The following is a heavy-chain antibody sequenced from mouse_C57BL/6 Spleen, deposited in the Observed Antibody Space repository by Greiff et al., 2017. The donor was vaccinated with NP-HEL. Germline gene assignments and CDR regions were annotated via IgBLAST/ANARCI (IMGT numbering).Heavy chain of an antibody. CDR2: INPSSGYT. J-gene: IGHJ1*03. Sequence: QVQLKQSGAELARPGASVKMSCKASGYTFTSYTMHWVKQRPGQGLEWIGYINPSSGYTKYNQKFKDKATLTADKSSSTAYMQLSSLTSEDSAVYYCARSRDGSNLGNVDVWGTGTTVTVSS. D-gene: IGHD1-1*01. CDR1: GYTFTSYT. CDR3: ARSRDGSNLGNVDV. V-gene: IGHV1-4*01.